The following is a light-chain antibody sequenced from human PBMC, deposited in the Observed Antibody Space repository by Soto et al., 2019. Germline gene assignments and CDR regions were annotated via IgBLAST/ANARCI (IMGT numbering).Light chain of an antibody. V-gene: IGKV1-8*01. CDR2: DAS. CDR1: QDIGTY. Sequence: AIRMTQSPSSFSAATGDRVSITCRATQDIGTYLAWYQQIPGKAPKLLIYDASTLQTGVPSRFSGSGSGTDFTLTISYLQSEDFGTYYCQQFSHYPLTFGQGTQV. J-gene: IGKJ1*01. CDR3: QQFSHYPLT.